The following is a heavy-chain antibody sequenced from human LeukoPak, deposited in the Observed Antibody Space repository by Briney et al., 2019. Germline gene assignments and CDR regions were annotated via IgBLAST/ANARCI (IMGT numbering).Heavy chain of an antibody. CDR2: INHSGST. D-gene: IGHD3-22*01. CDR3: ARQHSSGYYYFDY. J-gene: IGHJ4*02. Sequence: SETLSLTCAVYGGSFSGYYWSWIRQPPGKGLEWIGEINHSGSTNYNPSLKSRVTISVDTSKNQFSLKLTSVTAAETAVYYCARQHSSGYYYFDYWGQGTLVTVSS. CDR1: GGSFSGYY. V-gene: IGHV4-34*01.